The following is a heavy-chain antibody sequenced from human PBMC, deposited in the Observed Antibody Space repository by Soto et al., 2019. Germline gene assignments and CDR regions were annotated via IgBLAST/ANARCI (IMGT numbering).Heavy chain of an antibody. V-gene: IGHV3-23*01. Sequence: SGGSLRLSCAASGLTFGSYAMSWVRQAPGRGLEWVSAISGRGGSTYYSASVKGRFTISRDTSKNTMYLQMNSLRAEDTALYYCAKSYSSNDDCFDYWGQGTLVTVSS. CDR1: GLTFGSYA. D-gene: IGHD1-1*01. CDR3: AKSYSSNDDCFDY. J-gene: IGHJ4*02. CDR2: ISGRGGST.